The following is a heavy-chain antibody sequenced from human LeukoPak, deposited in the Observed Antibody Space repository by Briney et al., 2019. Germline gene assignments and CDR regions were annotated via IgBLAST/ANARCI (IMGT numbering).Heavy chain of an antibody. CDR3: AKDGYSYGPLAG. V-gene: IGHV3-30*02. CDR2: IRYDGSNK. J-gene: IGHJ4*02. D-gene: IGHD5-18*01. CDR1: GFNFSSNG. Sequence: GGSLRLSCAAAGFNFSSNGMHWVRQAPGKGLGWVAFIRYDGSNKYYADSVKGRFTISRDNSKNTLYLQMSSLRAEDTAVYYCAKDGYSYGPLAGWGQGTLVTVSS.